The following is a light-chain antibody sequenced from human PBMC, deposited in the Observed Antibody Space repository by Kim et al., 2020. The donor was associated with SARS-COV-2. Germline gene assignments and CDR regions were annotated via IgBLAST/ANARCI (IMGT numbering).Light chain of an antibody. CDR3: QVWDSSSDHVI. CDR2: YDS. Sequence: SYELTQPPSVSVAPGKTARITCGGNNIGSKSVHWYQQKPGQAPALVIYYDSDRPSGIPERFSGSNSGNTATLTISRVEAGDKADYYCQVWDSSSDHVIFGGGTQLTVL. V-gene: IGLV3-21*04. CDR1: NIGSKS. J-gene: IGLJ2*01.